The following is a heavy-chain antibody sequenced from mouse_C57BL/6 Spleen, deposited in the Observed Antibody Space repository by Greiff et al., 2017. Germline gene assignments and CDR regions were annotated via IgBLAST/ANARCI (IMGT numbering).Heavy chain of an antibody. CDR1: GYAFTNYL. V-gene: IGHV1-54*01. J-gene: IGHJ1*03. CDR2: INPGSGGT. D-gene: IGHD1-1*01. Sequence: VQLQQPGAELVRPGTSVKVSCKASGYAFTNYLIEWVKQRPGQGLEWIGVINPGSGGTNYNEKFKGKATLTADKSSSTAYMQLSSLTSEDSAVSSCASRSSHSTVVAAKYFDVWGTGTTVTVSS. CDR3: ASRSSHSTVVAAKYFDV.